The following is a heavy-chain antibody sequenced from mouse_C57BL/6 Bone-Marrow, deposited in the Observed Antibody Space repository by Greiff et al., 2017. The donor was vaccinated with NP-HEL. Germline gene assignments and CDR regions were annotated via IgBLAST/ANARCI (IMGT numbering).Heavy chain of an antibody. J-gene: IGHJ2*01. CDR3: TPTQRGGNY. CDR2: IDPENGDT. CDR1: GFNIKDDY. Sequence: EVQLQQSGAELVRPGASVKLSCTASGFNIKDDYMHWVKQRPEQGLEWIGWIDPENGDTEYASKFQGKANITADTSSNTAYMQLSSLTSEDTAVYYCTPTQRGGNYWGQGTTLTVSS. V-gene: IGHV14-4*01.